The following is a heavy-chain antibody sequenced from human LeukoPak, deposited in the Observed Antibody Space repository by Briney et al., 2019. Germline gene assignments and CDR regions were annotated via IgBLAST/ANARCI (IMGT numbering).Heavy chain of an antibody. D-gene: IGHD3-10*01. J-gene: IGHJ3*02. CDR2: INWNGGST. CDR1: GYTLDDYG. V-gene: IGHV3-20*01. CDR3: ARARSGSYYRPNDAFDI. Sequence: GGSLRLSCAASGYTLDDYGMSWVRQAPGKGLEGVSAINWNGGSTGYADSVKGRFTISRDNAKISLYLQMNSLRAEDTALYHCARARSGSYYRPNDAFDIWGQGTMVTVSS.